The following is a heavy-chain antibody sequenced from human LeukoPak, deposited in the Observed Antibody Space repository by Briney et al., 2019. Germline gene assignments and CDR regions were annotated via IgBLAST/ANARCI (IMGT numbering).Heavy chain of an antibody. J-gene: IGHJ5*02. D-gene: IGHD3-3*01. CDR3: ARDYNFWSGWFDP. Sequence: SETLSLTCTVSGGSISSYYWSWIRQPPGKGLEWIGYIYYSGSTNYNPSLKSRVTISVDTSKNQFSLKLSSVTAADTAVYYCARDYNFWSGWFDPWGQGTLVTVSS. V-gene: IGHV4-59*01. CDR1: GGSISSYY. CDR2: IYYSGST.